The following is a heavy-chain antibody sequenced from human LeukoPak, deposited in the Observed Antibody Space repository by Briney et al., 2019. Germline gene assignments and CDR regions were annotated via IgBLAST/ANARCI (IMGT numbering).Heavy chain of an antibody. D-gene: IGHD3-22*01. CDR3: ATQTYYYDSSGYYNDAFDI. J-gene: IGHJ3*02. V-gene: IGHV1-2*02. CDR2: INPNSGGT. CDR1: GYTFTGYY. Sequence: GASVKVSCKASGYTFTGYYMHWVRQAPGQGLEWMGWINPNSGGTNYAQKFQGRVTMTRDTSISTAYMELSRLRSDDTAVYYCATQTYYYDSSGYYNDAFDIWGQGTMVTVSS.